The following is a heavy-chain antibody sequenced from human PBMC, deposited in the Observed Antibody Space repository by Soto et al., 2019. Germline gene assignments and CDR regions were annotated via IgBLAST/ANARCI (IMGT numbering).Heavy chain of an antibody. CDR3: ARDGYSGDYPRPYYFDY. CDR2: SSGYNGNT. V-gene: IGHV1-18*04. CDR1: GYTFTNFG. D-gene: IGHD5-12*01. J-gene: IGHJ4*02. Sequence: AXVKVSCKASGYTFTNFGITWVRQAPGQGREWMGWSSGYNGNTNYAQKLQGRVTMTTDTSTSTAYMELRSLRSDDTAVYYCARDGYSGDYPRPYYFDYWGRGTLVTVSS.